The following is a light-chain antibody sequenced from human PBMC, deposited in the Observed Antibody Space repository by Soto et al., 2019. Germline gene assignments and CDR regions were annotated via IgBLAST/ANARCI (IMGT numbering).Light chain of an antibody. CDR2: KAS. Sequence: DIQMTQSPSTLSGSVGDRVTITCRASQTISSWLAWYQQKPGKAPKLLIYKASTLKSGVTSRFSGSGSGTEFTLTISNLQPDDFATYYCQQSHSTPPTFGPGTKLEIK. CDR3: QQSHSTPPT. CDR1: QTISSW. V-gene: IGKV1-5*03. J-gene: IGKJ2*01.